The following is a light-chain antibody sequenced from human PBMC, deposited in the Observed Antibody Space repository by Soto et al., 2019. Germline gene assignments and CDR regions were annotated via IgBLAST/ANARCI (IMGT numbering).Light chain of an antibody. CDR3: ATWDDSLNDVL. V-gene: IGLV1-44*01. Sequence: QSLLTQPPSASGTPGQRVTISCSGSSSNIGSTTVNWYQQLPGTAPKLLIYSNNQRPSGVPDRFSGSKSGTSASLAISGLQSEDEAHYYCATWDDSLNDVLFGGGTKLTVL. CDR2: SNN. J-gene: IGLJ2*01. CDR1: SSNIGSTT.